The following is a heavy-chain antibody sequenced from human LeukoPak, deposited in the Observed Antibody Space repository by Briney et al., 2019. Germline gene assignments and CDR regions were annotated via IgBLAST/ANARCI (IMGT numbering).Heavy chain of an antibody. D-gene: IGHD1-1*01. J-gene: IGHJ4*02. CDR3: AELERGY. Sequence: SQTLSLTCAISGDSVSSKSVAWNWIRQSPSRGLEWLGRTYYRSKWYNEYAVSVKSRIIINPDTSMNQFSLQLNSVTPEDTAVYYCAELERGYWGQGTLVTVSS. V-gene: IGHV6-1*01. CDR2: TYYRSKWYN. CDR1: GDSVSSKSVA.